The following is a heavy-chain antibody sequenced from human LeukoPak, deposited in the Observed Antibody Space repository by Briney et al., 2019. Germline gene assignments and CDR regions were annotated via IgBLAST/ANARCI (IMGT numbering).Heavy chain of an antibody. J-gene: IGHJ4*02. D-gene: IGHD2-15*01. CDR3: AKGGSTYSYSFDY. V-gene: IGHV3-30-3*01. CDR1: GFTFSSYA. Sequence: GRSLRLSCAASGFTFSSYAMHWVRQAPGKWLEWVAVISYDGSNKYYADSVKGRFTISRDNSKNTLYLQMDSLRAEDTAVYYCAKGGSTYSYSFDYWGQGTLVTVSS. CDR2: ISYDGSNK.